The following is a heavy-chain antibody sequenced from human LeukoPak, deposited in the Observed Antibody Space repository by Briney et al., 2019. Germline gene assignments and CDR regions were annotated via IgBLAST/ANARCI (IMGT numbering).Heavy chain of an antibody. CDR1: GYTFTSYA. V-gene: IGHV7-4-1*02. CDR3: ARDPVYYYDEYYFDY. CDR2: VNTNTGNP. Sequence: GASVKVSCKASGYTFTSYAMNWVRQAPGQGLEWMGWVNTNTGNPTYAQGFTGRFVFSLDTSVSTAYLQISSLKAEDTAVYYCARDPVYYYDEYYFDYWGQGTLVTVSS. D-gene: IGHD3-22*01. J-gene: IGHJ4*02.